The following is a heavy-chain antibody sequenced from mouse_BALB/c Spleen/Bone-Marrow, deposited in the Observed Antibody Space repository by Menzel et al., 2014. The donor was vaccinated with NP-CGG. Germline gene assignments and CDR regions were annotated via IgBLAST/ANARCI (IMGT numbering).Heavy chain of an antibody. D-gene: IGHD6-1*01. CDR2: ILPGSGST. CDR3: ARASWDY. Sequence: VMLVESGAELMKPGASVKISCKATGYTFSSYWIEWVKQRPGHGLEWIGEILPGSGSTNYNEKFKGKATFTADTSSNTAYMRLSSLTSEDSAVYYCARASWDYWGQGTSVTVSS. J-gene: IGHJ4*01. V-gene: IGHV1-9*01. CDR1: GYTFSSYW.